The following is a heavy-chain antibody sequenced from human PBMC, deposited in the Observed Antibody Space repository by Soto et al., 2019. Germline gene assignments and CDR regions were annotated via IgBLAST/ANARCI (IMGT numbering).Heavy chain of an antibody. V-gene: IGHV4-59*01. Sequence: QVQLQESGPGLVKPSETLSLTCTVSGGSISSYYWSWIRQPPGKGLEWIGYIYYSGSTNYNPSLKSRVTISVDTSKNQFSLKLSSVTAADTAVYYCARDPRVRGDYGDYVGWFDPWGQGTLVTVSS. CDR2: IYYSGST. CDR3: ARDPRVRGDYGDYVGWFDP. J-gene: IGHJ5*02. CDR1: GGSISSYY. D-gene: IGHD4-17*01.